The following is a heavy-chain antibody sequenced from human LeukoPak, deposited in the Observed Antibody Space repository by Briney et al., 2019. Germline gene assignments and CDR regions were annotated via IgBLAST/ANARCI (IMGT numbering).Heavy chain of an antibody. CDR1: GVSISSSNSY. CDR2: IYYSGNT. V-gene: IGHV4-39*01. Sequence: SETLSLTCTVSGVSISSSNSYWGWIRQPRGKGLEWIGSIYYSGNTYYNASLKSQVSISIDTSKNQFSLKLSSVTAADTAVYYCARVVAVAGITGINYYYYYYMDVWGKGTTVTVSS. D-gene: IGHD6-19*01. J-gene: IGHJ6*03. CDR3: ARVVAVAGITGINYYYYYYMDV.